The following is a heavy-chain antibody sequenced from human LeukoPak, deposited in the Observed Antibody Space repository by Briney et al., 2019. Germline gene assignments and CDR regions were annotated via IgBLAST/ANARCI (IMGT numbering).Heavy chain of an antibody. J-gene: IGHJ3*02. Sequence: GGSLRLSCTASGFTFINYSMNWVRQAPGKGLEWVSAISGSGGSTYYADSVKGRFTISRDNSKNTLYLQMNSLRAEDTAVYYCAKGFTYGSGATDAFDIWGQGTMVTVSS. CDR2: ISGSGGST. D-gene: IGHD3-10*01. V-gene: IGHV3-23*01. CDR3: AKGFTYGSGATDAFDI. CDR1: GFTFINYS.